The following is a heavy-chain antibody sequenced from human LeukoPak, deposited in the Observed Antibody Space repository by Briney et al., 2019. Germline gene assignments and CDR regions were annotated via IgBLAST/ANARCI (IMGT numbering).Heavy chain of an antibody. V-gene: IGHV4-34*01. J-gene: IGHJ5*02. CDR2: INHSGST. Sequence: NASETLSLTCAVYGGSFSGYYWSWIRQPPGKGLEWIGEINHSGSTNYNPSLKSRVTISVDTSKNQFSLKLSSVTAADTAVYYCARGRYYDFWSGWANNWFDPWGQGTLVTVSS. CDR1: GGSFSGYY. D-gene: IGHD3-3*01. CDR3: ARGRYYDFWSGWANNWFDP.